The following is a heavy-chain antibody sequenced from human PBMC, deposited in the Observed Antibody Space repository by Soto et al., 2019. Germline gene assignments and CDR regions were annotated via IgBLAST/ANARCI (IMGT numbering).Heavy chain of an antibody. CDR1: GDSISSGSY. D-gene: IGHD6-19*01. V-gene: IGHV4-38-2*02. J-gene: IGHJ4*03. Sequence: SEPLSLTSTVSGDSISSGSYWGWIWKPPGEGPEWIASIYHGGTTFYNPSLKSRISISVDTSKNQFSLRLTSVTAADTATYYCARVHVMVVAGSTFDYWGRGTLVTVSS. CDR3: ARVHVMVVAGSTFDY. CDR2: IYHGGTT.